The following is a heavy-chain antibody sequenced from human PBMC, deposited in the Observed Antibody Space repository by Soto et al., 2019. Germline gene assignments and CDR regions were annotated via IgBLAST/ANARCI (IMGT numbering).Heavy chain of an antibody. D-gene: IGHD6-13*01. Sequence: EVQLLESGGGLVQPGGSLRLSCAASGFTFSSYAMSWVRQAPGKGLEWVSAISGSGGSTYYADSVKGRFTISRDNSKNTLYLQMNRLRAEDTAVYYCAKDYLRYSSSWYGLFDYWGQGTLVTVSS. V-gene: IGHV3-23*01. CDR3: AKDYLRYSSSWYGLFDY. J-gene: IGHJ4*02. CDR2: ISGSGGST. CDR1: GFTFSSYA.